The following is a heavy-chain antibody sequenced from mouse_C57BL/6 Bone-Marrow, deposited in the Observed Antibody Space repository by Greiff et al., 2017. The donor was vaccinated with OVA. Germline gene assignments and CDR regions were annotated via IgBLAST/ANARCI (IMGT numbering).Heavy chain of an antibody. Sequence: VQLQQSGAELVKPGASVKISCKASGYTFTDYYINWVKQRPGQGLEWIGKIGPGSGSTYYNEKFKGKATLTADKSSSTAYMQLSSLTSEDSAVYFCERWSDEGYYAMDYWGQGTSVTVAS. J-gene: IGHJ4*01. CDR3: ERWSDEGYYAMDY. V-gene: IGHV1-77*01. CDR2: IGPGSGST. CDR1: GYTFTDYY.